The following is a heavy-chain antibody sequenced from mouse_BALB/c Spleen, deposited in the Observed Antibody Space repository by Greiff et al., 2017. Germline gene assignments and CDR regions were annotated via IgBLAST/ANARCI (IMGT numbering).Heavy chain of an antibody. CDR1: GYTFTSYW. Sequence: LQQPGSELVRPGASVKLSCKASGYTFTSYWMHWVKQRPGQGLEWIVNIYPGSGSTNYDEKFKSKATLTVDTSSSTAYMQLSSLTSEDSAVYYCTRRGLRGYYFDYWGQGTTLTVSS. D-gene: IGHD3-1*01. J-gene: IGHJ2*01. CDR3: TRRGLRGYYFDY. V-gene: IGHV1S22*01. CDR2: IYPGSGST.